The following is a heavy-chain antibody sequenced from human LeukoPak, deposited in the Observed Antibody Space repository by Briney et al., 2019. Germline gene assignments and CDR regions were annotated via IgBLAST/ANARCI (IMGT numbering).Heavy chain of an antibody. D-gene: IGHD3-3*01. CDR3: ARPPIFGVVNAKLGNWFDP. J-gene: IGHJ5*02. CDR1: GGSISSSSYY. Sequence: TSKTLSLTCTVSGGSISSSSYYWGWIRQPPGKGLEWIGSIYYSGSTYYNPSLKSRVTISVDTSKNQFSLKLSSVTAADTAVYYCARPPIFGVVNAKLGNWFDPWGQGTLVTVSS. V-gene: IGHV4-39*01. CDR2: IYYSGST.